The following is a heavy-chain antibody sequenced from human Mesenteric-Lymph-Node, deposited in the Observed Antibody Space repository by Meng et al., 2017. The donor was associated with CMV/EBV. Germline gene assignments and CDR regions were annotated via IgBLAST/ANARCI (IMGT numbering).Heavy chain of an antibody. CDR2: MYSDDTA. Sequence: GESLKISCAVSGFSVSNNYISWVRQAPGKGLEWVSLMYSDDTAYYADSVKGRFTISRDNSKNTLYLQMNSLRAEDTAVYYCARGPDRYYDFWSGYCWFGPWGQGTLVTVSS. V-gene: IGHV3-66*01. CDR3: ARGPDRYYDFWSGYCWFGP. CDR1: GFSVSNNY. J-gene: IGHJ5*02. D-gene: IGHD3-3*01.